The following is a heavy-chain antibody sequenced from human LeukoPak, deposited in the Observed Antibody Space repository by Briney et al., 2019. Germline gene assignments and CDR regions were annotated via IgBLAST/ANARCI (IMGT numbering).Heavy chain of an antibody. Sequence: PSETLSLTCTVSGGSISSGSYYWSWIRQPAGKGLEWIGRIYTSGSTNYNPSLKSRVTISVDTSKNQFSLKLSSVTAADTAVYYCASTSAYYYDSSVYYYHFDYWGQGTLVTVSS. CDR3: ASTSAYYYDSSVYYYHFDY. J-gene: IGHJ4*02. CDR1: GGSISSGSYY. V-gene: IGHV4-61*02. CDR2: IYTSGST. D-gene: IGHD3-22*01.